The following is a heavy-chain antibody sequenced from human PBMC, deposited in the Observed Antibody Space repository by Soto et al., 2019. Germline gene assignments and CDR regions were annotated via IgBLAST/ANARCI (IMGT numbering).Heavy chain of an antibody. D-gene: IGHD3-10*01. CDR2: VNPNTGNK. J-gene: IGHJ1*01. CDR3: ARAYGAGSFDF. CDR1: GYTFRSYD. V-gene: IGHV1-8*01. Sequence: QVQLVQSGAEVKKPGASVKVSCTGSGYTFRSYDIHWVRQATGQGLEWMGWVNPNTGNKGYAQKFQGRVTMTRDMSKSSAYMEVNILTSEDTAIYYCARAYGAGSFDFWGQGTLVSVSS.